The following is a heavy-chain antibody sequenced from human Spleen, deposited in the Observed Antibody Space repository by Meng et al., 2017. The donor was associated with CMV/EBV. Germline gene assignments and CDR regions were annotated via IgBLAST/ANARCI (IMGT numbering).Heavy chain of an antibody. V-gene: IGHV3-20*04. Sequence: GGSLRLSCAASGFTFDDYGMNWVRQVPGKGLEWVARIYWNGGRTSYADSVKGRFTISRDNAKNSLYLQMNSLRAEDTALYYCARDHDFWSGQSPMDAWGQGTTVTVSS. CDR2: IYWNGGRT. CDR3: ARDHDFWSGQSPMDA. D-gene: IGHD3-3*01. J-gene: IGHJ6*02. CDR1: GFTFDDYG.